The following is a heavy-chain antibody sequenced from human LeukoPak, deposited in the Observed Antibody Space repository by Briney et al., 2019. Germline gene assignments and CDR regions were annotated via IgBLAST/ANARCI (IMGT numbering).Heavy chain of an antibody. D-gene: IGHD2-15*01. Sequence: SETLSLTCAVYGGSFSGHYWSWIRQPPGKGLEWIGEINHSGSTNYNPSLKSRVTLSVDTSNNQFSLKLSSVTAADTAVYYCARAFGPNCSGGSCRPYAFDIWGQGTMVTVSS. CDR2: INHSGST. J-gene: IGHJ3*02. CDR3: ARAFGPNCSGGSCRPYAFDI. CDR1: GGSFSGHY. V-gene: IGHV4-34*01.